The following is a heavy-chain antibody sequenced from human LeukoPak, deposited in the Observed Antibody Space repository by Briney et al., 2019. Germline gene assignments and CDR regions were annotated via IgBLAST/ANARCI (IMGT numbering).Heavy chain of an antibody. V-gene: IGHV4-39*01. J-gene: IGHJ4*02. CDR1: GGSISSSSYY. D-gene: IGHD6-19*01. CDR3: ARHPEQWLVEGYFDY. CDR2: IYYSGST. Sequence: PSETLSLTCTVSGGSISSSSYYWGWIRQPPGKGLEWIGSIYYSGSTYYNPSLKSRVTISVDTSKNQFSLKLSSVTAADTAVYYCARHPEQWLVEGYFDYWGQGTLVTVSS.